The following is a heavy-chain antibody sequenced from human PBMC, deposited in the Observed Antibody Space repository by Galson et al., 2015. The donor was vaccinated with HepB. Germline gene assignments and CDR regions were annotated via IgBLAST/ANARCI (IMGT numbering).Heavy chain of an antibody. Sequence: SLRLSCAASGFTFSGYYMSWIRQAPGKGLEWLSYIAPDGNYIIYADSVKGRFTISRDNAKNSLYLQMNRLRVDDTAVYYFARRRLWDGFNCLDYWGQGNLVTVSS. V-gene: IGHV3-11*06. CDR3: ARRRLWDGFNCLDY. CDR2: IAPDGNYI. CDR1: GFTFSGYY. D-gene: IGHD5-24*01. J-gene: IGHJ4*02.